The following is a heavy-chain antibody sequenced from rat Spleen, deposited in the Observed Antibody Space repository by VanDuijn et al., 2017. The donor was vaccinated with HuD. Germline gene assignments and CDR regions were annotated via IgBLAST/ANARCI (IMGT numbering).Heavy chain of an antibody. V-gene: IGHV2-47*01. CDR2: LRSGGST. J-gene: IGHJ2*01. CDR3: VNINYGGYGGGDC. CDR1: GLSLTSNV. Sequence: QVQLKESGPGLVQPSQTLSLTCTVSGLSLTSNVVSWIRQPPGKGLEWMGRLRSGGSTDYNSALKSRLSISRDTSKSQVFLKMNSLQTEDTAIYYCVNINYGGYGGGDCWGQGIMVTVSS. D-gene: IGHD1-11*01.